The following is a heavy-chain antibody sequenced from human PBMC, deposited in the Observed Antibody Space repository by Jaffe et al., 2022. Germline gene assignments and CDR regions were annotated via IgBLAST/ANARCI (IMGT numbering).Heavy chain of an antibody. CDR2: TRNKANSYTT. CDR1: GFTLSGHY. V-gene: IGHV3-72*01. J-gene: IGHJ3*02. Sequence: EVQLVESGGDLVQPGGSLRLSCAASGFTLSGHYVDWVRQAPGKRLEWVGRTRNKANSYTTEYAASVKGRFTISRDDSNNSLFLQMNSLKTEDTAVYYCTRTVGANAFDIWGQGTMVTVSS. D-gene: IGHD1-26*01. CDR3: TRTVGANAFDI.